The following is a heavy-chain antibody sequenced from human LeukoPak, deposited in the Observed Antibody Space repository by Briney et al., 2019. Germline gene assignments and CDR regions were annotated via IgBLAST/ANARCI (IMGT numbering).Heavy chain of an antibody. CDR3: TKGTGDY. Sequence: PGRSLRLSCTTSGFTFGDYAMNWFRQAPGKGLEWVGFIRSKAYGGTTEYAASAKGRFTISRDDSKSIAYLQMNSLKTDDTAVYYCTKGTGDYWGQGTLVTVSS. V-gene: IGHV3-49*03. J-gene: IGHJ4*02. CDR2: IRSKAYGGTT. CDR1: GFTFGDYA.